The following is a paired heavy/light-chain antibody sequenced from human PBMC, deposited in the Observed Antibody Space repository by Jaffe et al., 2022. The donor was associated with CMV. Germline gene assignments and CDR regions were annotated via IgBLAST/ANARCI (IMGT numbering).Heavy chain of an antibody. V-gene: IGHV1-18*04. CDR1: GYTFTSYG. CDR2: ISAYNGNT. J-gene: IGHJ4*02. Sequence: QVQLVQSGAEVKKPGASVKVSCKASGYTFTSYGISWVRQAPGQGLEWMGWISAYNGNTNYAQKLQGRVTMTTDTSTSTAYMELRSLRSDDTAVYYCARGTFGVRRYFDWLGLDYWGQGTLVTVSS. CDR3: ARGTFGVRRYFDWLGLDY. D-gene: IGHD3-9*01.
Light chain of an antibody. Sequence: DIVMTQSPLSLPVTPGEPASISCRSSQSLLHSNGYNYLDWYLQKPGQSPQLLIYLGSNRASGVPDRFSGSGSGTDFTLKISRVEAEDVGVYYCMQALQTQYTFGQGTKLEIK. CDR1: QSLLHSNGYNY. CDR3: MQALQTQYT. CDR2: LGS. J-gene: IGKJ2*01. V-gene: IGKV2-28*01.